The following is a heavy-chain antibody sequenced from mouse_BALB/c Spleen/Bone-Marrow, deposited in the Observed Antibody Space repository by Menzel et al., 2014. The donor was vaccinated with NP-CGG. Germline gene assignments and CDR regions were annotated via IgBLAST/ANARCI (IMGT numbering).Heavy chain of an antibody. CDR2: IYPGNIST. CDR1: GYTFTNFC. Sequence: QVQLKDSGPELVKPGTSMNISCKASGYTFTNFCLHWVKQRPGQGFQWIGWIYPGNISTKYNEKFKGKATLTADKSSSTAYMQFNSLTSEDSAVYFCAREGGTNNTMDYWGQGTSVTVSS. D-gene: IGHD3-3*01. V-gene: IGHV1S56*01. CDR3: AREGGTNNTMDY. J-gene: IGHJ4*01.